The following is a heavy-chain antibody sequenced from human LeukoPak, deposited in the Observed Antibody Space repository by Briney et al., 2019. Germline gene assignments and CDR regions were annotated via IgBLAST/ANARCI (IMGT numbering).Heavy chain of an antibody. D-gene: IGHD5-24*01. CDR1: GFTFSSYS. V-gene: IGHV3-21*01. CDR2: ISSSSSYI. CDR3: ARDALEGDGYNSY. J-gene: IGHJ4*02. Sequence: GGSLRLSSAASGFTFSSYSMNWVRQAPGKGLEWVSSISSSSSYIYYADSVKGRFTISRDNAKNSLYLQMNSLRAEDTAVYYCARDALEGDGYNSYWGQGTLVTVSS.